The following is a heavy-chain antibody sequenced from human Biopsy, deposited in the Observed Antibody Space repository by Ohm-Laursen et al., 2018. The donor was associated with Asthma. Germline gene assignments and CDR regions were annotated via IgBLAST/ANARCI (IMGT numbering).Heavy chain of an antibody. Sequence: SVKVSCKASGYTFNSAGITWVRQAPGQGLEWMGWISVYNGNTKVAQKLQDRVTMITDTSTSTAYMELRSLRSDDTAVYFCGRAVDYSHYYGIDVWGPGTTVTVS. CDR2: ISVYNGNT. V-gene: IGHV1-18*01. J-gene: IGHJ6*02. CDR1: GYTFNSAG. D-gene: IGHD3-10*01. CDR3: GRAVDYSHYYGIDV.